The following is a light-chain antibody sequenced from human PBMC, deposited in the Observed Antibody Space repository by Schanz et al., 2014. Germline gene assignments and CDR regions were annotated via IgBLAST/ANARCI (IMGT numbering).Light chain of an antibody. V-gene: IGKV4-1*01. CDR2: WAS. CDR3: QQYYSNPLT. Sequence: DIVMTQSPDSLAVSLGERATIPCKSSQSVLYTSNNKNYLAWYQQKPGQPPKLLIYWASTRESGVPDRFSGSESGTDFTLTISSLQAEDVAVYYCQQYYSNPLTFGGGTKVEIK. CDR1: QSVLYTSNNKNY. J-gene: IGKJ4*01.